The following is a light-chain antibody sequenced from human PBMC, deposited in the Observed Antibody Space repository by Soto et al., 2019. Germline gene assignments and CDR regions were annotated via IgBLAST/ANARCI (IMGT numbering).Light chain of an antibody. CDR2: DVS. J-gene: IGLJ1*01. Sequence: QSVLTQPASVSGSPGQSITISCTGTSSDVGGYNYVSWYQHHPGKAPKLTIFDVSNRPSGVSNRFSGPKSGNTASLTISGLQPEDEADYYCSSYTTSNTRQIVFGTGTKVTVL. V-gene: IGLV2-14*03. CDR3: SSYTTSNTRQIV. CDR1: SSDVGGYNY.